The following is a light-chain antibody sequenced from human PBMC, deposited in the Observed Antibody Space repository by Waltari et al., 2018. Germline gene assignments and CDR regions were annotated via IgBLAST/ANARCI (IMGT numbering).Light chain of an antibody. Sequence: EIVLTQSPGTLSLSPGDRATLSCRASQSVSINYLAWYQQKPGQAPRLLIYGASSRATGIPDRFSGSGSGTDFTLTISRLEPEDFAVYYCQQYGSSPLTFGQGTKLEIK. CDR1: QSVSINY. CDR3: QQYGSSPLT. V-gene: IGKV3-20*01. J-gene: IGKJ2*01. CDR2: GAS.